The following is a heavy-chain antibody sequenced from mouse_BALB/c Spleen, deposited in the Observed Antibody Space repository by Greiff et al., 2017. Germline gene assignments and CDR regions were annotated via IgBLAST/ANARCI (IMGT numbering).Heavy chain of an antibody. V-gene: IGHV1S41*01. Sequence: DLVKPGASVKLSCKASGYTFTSYWINWIKQRPGQGLEWIGRIAPGSGSTYYNEMFKGKATLTVDTSSSTAYIQLSSLSSEDSAVYFCARGYRYDENWGQGTTRTVSS. J-gene: IGHJ2*01. CDR2: IAPGSGST. CDR3: ARGYRYDEN. CDR1: GYTFTSYW. D-gene: IGHD2-14*01.